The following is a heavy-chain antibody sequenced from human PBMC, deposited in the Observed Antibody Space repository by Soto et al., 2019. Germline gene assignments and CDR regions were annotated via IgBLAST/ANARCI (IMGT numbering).Heavy chain of an antibody. V-gene: IGHV4-59*08. CDR2: IYYSGST. CDR3: ARHKYPTVTTYFDI. D-gene: IGHD4-17*01. Sequence: SETLSLTCTVSGGSISSYYWSWIRQPPGKGLEWIGYIYYSGSTNYNPSLKSRVTISVDTSKNQFSLKLGSVTAADTAVYYCARHKYPTVTTYFDIWGQGTMVTVSS. CDR1: GGSISSYY. J-gene: IGHJ3*02.